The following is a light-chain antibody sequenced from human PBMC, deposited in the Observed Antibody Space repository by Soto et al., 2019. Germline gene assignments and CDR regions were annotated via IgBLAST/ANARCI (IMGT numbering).Light chain of an antibody. CDR1: QSVSSY. J-gene: IGKJ5*01. CDR2: DAS. Sequence: EIVFTRCPSTLRLSPGERATLSCRASQSVSSYLAWYQQKPGQAPRLLIYDASNRATGIPARFSGSGSGTDFTLTISSLEPEDFAVYYCQQRSNWAPITFGQGTRLEIK. CDR3: QQRSNWAPIT. V-gene: IGKV3-11*01.